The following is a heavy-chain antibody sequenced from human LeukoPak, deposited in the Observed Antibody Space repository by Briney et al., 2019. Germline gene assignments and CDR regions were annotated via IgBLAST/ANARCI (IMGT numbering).Heavy chain of an antibody. V-gene: IGHV1-3*01. CDR3: ARLAPRGCEDY. CDR2: INAGNGNT. CDR1: GYTFTSYA. Sequence: GASVKVSRKASGYTFTSYAMHWVRQAPGQRLEWMGWINAGNGNTKYSQKFQGRVTITRDTSASTAYMELSSLRSEDTAVYYCARLAPRGCEDYWGQGTLVTVSS. D-gene: IGHD3-3*02. J-gene: IGHJ4*02.